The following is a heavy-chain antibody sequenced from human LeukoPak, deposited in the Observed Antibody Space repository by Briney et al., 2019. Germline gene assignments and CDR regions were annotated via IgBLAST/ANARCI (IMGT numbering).Heavy chain of an antibody. Sequence: SETLSLTCTVSGGSISSYYWSWIRQPPGKGLEWIGYIYYSGSTNYNPSLKSRVTISVDTSKNQFSLKLGSVTAADTAVYYCARAGNDILTGYYTPDYWGQGTLVTVSS. V-gene: IGHV4-59*01. CDR1: GGSISSYY. CDR2: IYYSGST. CDR3: ARAGNDILTGYYTPDY. D-gene: IGHD3-9*01. J-gene: IGHJ4*02.